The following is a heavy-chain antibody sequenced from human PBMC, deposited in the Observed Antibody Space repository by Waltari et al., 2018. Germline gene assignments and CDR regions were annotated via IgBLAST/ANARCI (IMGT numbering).Heavy chain of an antibody. CDR1: GLTFSIFA. D-gene: IGHD3-16*01. CDR2: ISNSGGDT. J-gene: IGHJ4*02. V-gene: IGHV3-23*01. CDR3: AKDHGVAY. Sequence: QLLESGGGLEQPGGSLRLSCSVSGLTFSIFAMSGVRQAPGKGLEWVSGISNSGGDTYYADSVRGRFTISRDNSKKTLYLQMNSLRVEDTAVYYCAKDHGVAYWGRGTLVTVSA.